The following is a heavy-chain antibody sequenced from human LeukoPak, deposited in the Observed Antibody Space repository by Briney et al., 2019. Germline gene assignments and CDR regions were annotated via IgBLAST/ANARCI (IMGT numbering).Heavy chain of an antibody. CDR1: GFTFSSYG. J-gene: IGHJ3*02. CDR2: IWYGGSNK. Sequence: PGGSLRLSCAASGFTFSSYGMHWVRQAPGKGLEWVAVIWYGGSNKYYADSVKGRFTISRDNSKNTLYLQLNSLRAEDTAVYYCAKGYSSIDRFAFDIWGQGTLVTVSS. V-gene: IGHV3-30*02. D-gene: IGHD6-13*01. CDR3: AKGYSSIDRFAFDI.